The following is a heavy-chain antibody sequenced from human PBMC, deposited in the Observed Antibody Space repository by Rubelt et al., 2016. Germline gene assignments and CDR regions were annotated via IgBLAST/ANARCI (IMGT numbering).Heavy chain of an antibody. Sequence: EVQLVESGGGLVQPGGSLRLSCAASGFTFSSYWMFWVRQVPGKGLMWVSRINGDGTITTYADSVKGRFTISRDNAKKTVYLQMNSLGAEDTAVSYCARDLVSSPFDYWGQRTLVTVSS. D-gene: IGHD2-21*01. J-gene: IGHJ4*02. CDR2: INGDGTIT. CDR1: GFTFSSYW. V-gene: IGHV3-74*01. CDR3: ARDLVSSPFDY.